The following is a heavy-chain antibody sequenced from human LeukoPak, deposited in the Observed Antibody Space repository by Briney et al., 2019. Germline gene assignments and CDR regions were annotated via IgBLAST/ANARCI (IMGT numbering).Heavy chain of an antibody. J-gene: IGHJ4*02. V-gene: IGHV4-38-2*02. CDR3: ARVTGYMIEDYFDY. CDR1: GYSISSGYY. Sequence: SETLSLTCTVSGYSISSGYYWSWIRQPPGKGLEWIGEINHSGSTNYNPSLKSRVTISVDTSKNQFSLKLNSVTAADTAVYYCARVTGYMIEDYFDYWGQGTLVTVSS. CDR2: INHSGST. D-gene: IGHD3-9*01.